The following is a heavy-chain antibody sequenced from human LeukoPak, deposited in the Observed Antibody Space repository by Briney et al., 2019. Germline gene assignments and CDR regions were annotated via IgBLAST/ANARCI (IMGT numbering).Heavy chain of an antibody. CDR2: ISRSSSYI. J-gene: IGHJ6*02. Sequence: PGGSLRLSCAASGFTFSSYSMNWVRQAPGQGLEWVSSISRSSSYIYYADSVKGRFTISRGNAKNSLYLQMNSLRAEDTAVYYCARARRTNYGMDVWGQGTTVTVSS. D-gene: IGHD3/OR15-3a*01. V-gene: IGHV3-21*01. CDR1: GFTFSSYS. CDR3: ARARRTNYGMDV.